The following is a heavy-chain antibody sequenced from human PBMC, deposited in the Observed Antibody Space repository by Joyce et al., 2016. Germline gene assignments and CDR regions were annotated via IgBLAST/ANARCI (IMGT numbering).Heavy chain of an antibody. CDR2: ISVYDENT. V-gene: IGHV1-18*01. Sequence: PFSNYGISWVRQAPGQGLEWMGRISVYDENTNYAQKFQGRVTMTTDSSTSTAYMELRSLRSDDTAVYYCAREDDWAVSGRNYYYGKDVWGQGTPVTVSS. CDR1: PFSNYG. J-gene: IGHJ6*02. CDR3: AREDDWAVSGRNYYYGKDV. D-gene: IGHD6-19*01.